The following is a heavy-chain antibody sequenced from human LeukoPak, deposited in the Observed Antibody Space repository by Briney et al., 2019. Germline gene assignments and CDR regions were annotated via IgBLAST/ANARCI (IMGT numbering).Heavy chain of an antibody. V-gene: IGHV1-18*01. CDR3: ARPLTYYYDSRGRQAFDI. CDR1: GYTSSSYS. CDR2: ISAYNGDT. D-gene: IGHD3-22*01. J-gene: IGHJ3*02. Sequence: GASVKVSCKASGYTSSSYSITWVRQAPGQGLEWMGWISAYNGDTNYAQKFQGRVTMTTDTSTSTAYMELRSLRSDDTAVYYCARPLTYYYDSRGRQAFDIWGRGTMVTVSS.